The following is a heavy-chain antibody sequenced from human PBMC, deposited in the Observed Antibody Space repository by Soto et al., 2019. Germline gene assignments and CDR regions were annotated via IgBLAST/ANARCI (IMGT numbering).Heavy chain of an antibody. V-gene: IGHV4-31*03. CDR1: GGSISSGGYY. J-gene: IGHJ5*02. CDR3: ARRAGSEMATITEWFDP. CDR2: IYYSGST. D-gene: IGHD5-12*01. Sequence: SETLSLTCTVSGGSISSGGYYWSWIRQHPGKGLEWIGYIYYSGSTYYNPSLKSRVTISVDTSKNQFSLKLSSVTAADTAVYYCARRAGSEMATITEWFDPWGQGTLVTVSS.